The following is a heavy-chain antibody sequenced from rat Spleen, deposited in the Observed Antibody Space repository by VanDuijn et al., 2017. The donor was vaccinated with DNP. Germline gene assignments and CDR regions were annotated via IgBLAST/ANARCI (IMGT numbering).Heavy chain of an antibody. CDR1: GFTFSDYY. CDR2: INYDGSRT. CDR3: ARRVLPLRVWDY. J-gene: IGHJ2*01. D-gene: IGHD4-1*01. V-gene: IGHV5-22*01. Sequence: EVQLVESGGGFVQPGRSLKLSCVTSGFTFSDYYMAWVRQAPAKGLAWVAYINYDGSRTYYGDSVRGRFTISRDNAKSILYLQMNSLRSDDMATYDGARRVLPLRVWDYWGQGVMVTVSS.